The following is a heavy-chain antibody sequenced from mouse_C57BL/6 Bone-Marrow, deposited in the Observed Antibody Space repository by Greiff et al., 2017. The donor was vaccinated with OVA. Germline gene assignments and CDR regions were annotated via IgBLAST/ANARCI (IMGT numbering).Heavy chain of an antibody. CDR3: ARGVYLYYFDY. V-gene: IGHV5-17*01. CDR1: GFTFSDYG. J-gene: IGHJ4*01. Sequence: EVNVVESGGGLVKPGGSLKLSCAASGFTFSDYGMHWVRQAPEKGLEWVAYISSGSSTIYYADTVKGRFTISRDNAKNTLFLQMTSLRSEDTAMYYCARGVYLYYFDYWGQGTSVTVSS. D-gene: IGHD1-1*01. CDR2: ISSGSSTI.